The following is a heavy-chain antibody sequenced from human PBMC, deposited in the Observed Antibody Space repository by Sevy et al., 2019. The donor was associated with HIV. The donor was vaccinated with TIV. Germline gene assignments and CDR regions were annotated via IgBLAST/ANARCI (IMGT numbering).Heavy chain of an antibody. CDR2: MSGSGDNT. V-gene: IGHV3-23*01. Sequence: GGSLRLSCVASGFRFSSYAMSWVRQAPGKGLEWVSDMSGSGDNTHYAGSVKGRFTISRDNAKNTLYLQMNSLRAEDTAVYYCAKHIAAANFDYWGQGTLVTVSS. CDR3: AKHIAAANFDY. CDR1: GFRFSSYA. J-gene: IGHJ4*02. D-gene: IGHD6-13*01.